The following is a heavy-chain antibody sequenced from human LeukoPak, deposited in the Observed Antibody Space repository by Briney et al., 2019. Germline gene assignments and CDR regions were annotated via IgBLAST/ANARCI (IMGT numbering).Heavy chain of an antibody. J-gene: IGHJ4*02. CDR3: ATDRGWRTSGYYLYYFEY. CDR1: GFTFSNAW. V-gene: IGHV3-7*01. Sequence: GGSLRLSCAASGFTFSNAWMNWVRQAPGKGLEWVASIKHDGSEKYYVDSVRGRFTISRDNTMYSLYLQMSSLRAEDTAVYYCATDRGWRTSGYYLYYFEYWGQGTLVTFSS. CDR2: IKHDGSEK. D-gene: IGHD3-3*01.